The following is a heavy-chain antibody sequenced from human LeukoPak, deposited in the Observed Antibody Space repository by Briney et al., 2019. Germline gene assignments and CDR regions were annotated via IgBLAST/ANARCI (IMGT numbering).Heavy chain of an antibody. CDR2: IIPIFGTT. CDR1: GDTFIIYS. J-gene: IGHJ5*02. Sequence: GASVKVSCKAVGDTFIIYSITWVRQAPGQGLEWMGMIIPIFGTTNYAQKFQGRVTITADESTSTIYLELSSLRYEDTAVYYCATSDSDYAREHNNCFDPWGQGTLVIVSS. V-gene: IGHV1-69*13. D-gene: IGHD5-12*01. CDR3: ATSDSDYAREHNNCFDP.